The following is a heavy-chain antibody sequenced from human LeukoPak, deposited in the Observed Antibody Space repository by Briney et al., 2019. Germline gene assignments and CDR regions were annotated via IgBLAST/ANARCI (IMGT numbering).Heavy chain of an antibody. D-gene: IGHD3-10*01. Sequence: ASVKVSCKASGYTFTSYYMHWVRQAPGQGLEWMEIINPSGGSTSYAQKFQGRVTMTRDTSTSTVYMELSSLRSEDTAVYYCARDLSMVRGVIRPPFGYWGQGTLITVSS. J-gene: IGHJ4*02. CDR1: GYTFTSYY. CDR2: INPSGGST. V-gene: IGHV1-46*01. CDR3: ARDLSMVRGVIRPPFGY.